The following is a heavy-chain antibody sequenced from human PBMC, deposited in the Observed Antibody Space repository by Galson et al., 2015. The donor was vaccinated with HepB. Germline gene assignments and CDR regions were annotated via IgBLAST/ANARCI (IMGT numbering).Heavy chain of an antibody. J-gene: IGHJ4*02. Sequence: SLRLSCAASGFTFSNFWMDWVRQAPGKGLEWVASIKPDGSGNFHADSVKGRFTISRDNAKNSLYLQMNSLRAEDTAVYYCAKLKGVPTPIYGDFDYWGQGTRVTVSS. CDR3: AKLKGVPTPIYGDFDY. CDR1: GFTFSNFW. CDR2: IKPDGSGN. V-gene: IGHV3-7*03. D-gene: IGHD2-2*02.